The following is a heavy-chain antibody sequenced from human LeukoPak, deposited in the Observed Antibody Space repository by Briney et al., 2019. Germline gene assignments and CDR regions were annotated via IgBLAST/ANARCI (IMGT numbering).Heavy chain of an antibody. Sequence: GRSLRLSCAASGFIFDDYAMHWVRQAPGKGLEWVSGVSWKSDTVGYADSVKGLFTISRDNAKNSLYLQMNGLIAEDTALYYCAKSGKDGLLWFGELVSNYYYMDVWGKGTTVTVSS. D-gene: IGHD3-10*01. CDR1: GFIFDDYA. V-gene: IGHV3-9*01. CDR2: VSWKSDTV. J-gene: IGHJ6*03. CDR3: AKSGKDGLLWFGELVSNYYYMDV.